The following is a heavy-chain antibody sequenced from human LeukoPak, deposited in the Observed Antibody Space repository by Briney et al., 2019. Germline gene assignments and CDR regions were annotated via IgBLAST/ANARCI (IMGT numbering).Heavy chain of an antibody. D-gene: IGHD3-10*01. CDR3: ARGNLLWLHAFDI. CDR1: GYTFTSYD. V-gene: IGHV1-8*01. Sequence: GASVKVSCKASGYTFTSYDINWVRQATGQGLEWMGWMNPNSGNTGYAQKFQGRVTMTRNTSISTAYMELSSLRSEDTAVCYCARGNLLWLHAFDIWGQGTMVTVSS. J-gene: IGHJ3*02. CDR2: MNPNSGNT.